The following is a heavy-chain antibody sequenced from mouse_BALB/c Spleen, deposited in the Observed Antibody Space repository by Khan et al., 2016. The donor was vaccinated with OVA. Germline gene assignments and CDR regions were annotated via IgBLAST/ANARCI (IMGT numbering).Heavy chain of an antibody. CDR3: ATRYGSPFTC. J-gene: IGHJ3*01. CDR1: GFNIKDTY. D-gene: IGHD2-1*01. CDR2: IDPAHGDT. V-gene: IGHV14-3*02. Sequence: VQLQQSGTELIKPGASVKLSCTASGFNIKDTYIHWVKARPEQGPEWIGRIDPAHGDTKYDPKFQGKATIPAAPSSNTAYLQLSSLNSEDTAVSYGATRYGSPFTCWGQGTLVTGSA.